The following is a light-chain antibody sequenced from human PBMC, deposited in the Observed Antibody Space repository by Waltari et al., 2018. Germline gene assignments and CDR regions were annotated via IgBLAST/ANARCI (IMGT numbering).Light chain of an antibody. CDR1: QSVSSSY. CDR2: GAS. V-gene: IGKV3-20*01. Sequence: EIGLTQSPGTLSLSPGERATLSCRASQSVSSSYLAWYQQKPGQAPRLLIYGASSRATGIPDRFSGSGSGTDFTLTISRLEPEDFAVYYCQQYGISPWTFGQGTKVEIK. J-gene: IGKJ1*01. CDR3: QQYGISPWT.